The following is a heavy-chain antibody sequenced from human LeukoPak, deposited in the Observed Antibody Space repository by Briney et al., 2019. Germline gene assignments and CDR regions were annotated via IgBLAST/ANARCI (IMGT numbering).Heavy chain of an antibody. CDR2: ISGNAGST. J-gene: IGHJ4*02. CDR3: AKDQNMVATAPFDC. Sequence: GGSLRLSCAASGSTFSSYAMIWVRQPPGKGLEWVSAISGNAGSTYYADSVKGRFTISRDNSKNTLYLQMNSLRAEDTAIYYCAKDQNMVATAPFDCWGQGTLVTVSS. V-gene: IGHV3-23*01. D-gene: IGHD5-12*01. CDR1: GSTFSSYA.